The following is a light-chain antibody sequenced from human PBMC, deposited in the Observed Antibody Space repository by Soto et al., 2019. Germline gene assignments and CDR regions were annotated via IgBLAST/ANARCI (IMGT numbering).Light chain of an antibody. CDR1: QSISSW. J-gene: IGKJ1*01. CDR3: QQYNSYPWT. Sequence: DIRMTQSPSTLSASVRDRVTITCRASQSISSWLAWYQQKPGKAPKLLIYKASSLESGVPSRFSGSGSGTEFTLTISGLQPDDFATYYCQQYNSYPWTFGQGTKVEIK. CDR2: KAS. V-gene: IGKV1-5*03.